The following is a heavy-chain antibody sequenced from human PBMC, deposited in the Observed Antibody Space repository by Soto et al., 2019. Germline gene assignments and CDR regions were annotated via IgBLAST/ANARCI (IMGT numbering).Heavy chain of an antibody. CDR1: GGSFSGYY. D-gene: IGHD3-10*01. CDR2: INHSGST. J-gene: IGHJ4*02. CDR3: AGRTYYYGSGGFDY. Sequence: SETLSLTCAVYGGSFSGYYLSWIRQPPGKGLEWIGEINHSGSTNYNPSLKSRVTISVDTSKNQFSLKLSSVTAADTAVYYCAGRTYYYGSGGFDYWGQGTLVTVSS. V-gene: IGHV4-34*01.